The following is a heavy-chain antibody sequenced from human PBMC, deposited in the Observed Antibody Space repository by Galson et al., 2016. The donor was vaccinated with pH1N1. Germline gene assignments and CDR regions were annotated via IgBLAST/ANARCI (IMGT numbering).Heavy chain of an antibody. CDR2: IYWDDDK. CDR3: ARNGYGDYVGYFDY. D-gene: IGHD4-17*01. Sequence: PALVKPTQTLTLTCTFSGFSLSTSGVGVGWIRQPPGKALEWLALIYWDDDKRYSPSLKSRLTITKDTSKNQVVLTMTNMDPVDTATYYCARNGYGDYVGYFDYWGREPWSPSPQ. V-gene: IGHV2-5*02. CDR1: GFSLSTSGVG. J-gene: IGHJ4*02.